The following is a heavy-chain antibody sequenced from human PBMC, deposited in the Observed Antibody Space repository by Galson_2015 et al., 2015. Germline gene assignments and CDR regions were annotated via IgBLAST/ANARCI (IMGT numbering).Heavy chain of an antibody. CDR1: GFTFNSLC. D-gene: IGHD3-22*01. J-gene: IGHJ4*02. V-gene: IGHV3-30*18. CDR3: AKANYYYRSGYYLTYGFDY. Sequence: FLRLSCEASGFTFNSLCRHWVRLDPGLGLLGAADIPYDASNKYYGDSEKGRFTISGGNSKNTPYLPMNSLRAEYTAVYYCAKANYYYRSGYYLTYGFDYWGQGTLVTVSS. CDR2: IPYDASNK.